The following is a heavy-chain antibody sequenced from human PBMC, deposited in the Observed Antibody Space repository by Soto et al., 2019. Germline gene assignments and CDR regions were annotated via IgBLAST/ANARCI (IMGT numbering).Heavy chain of an antibody. D-gene: IGHD1-1*01. J-gene: IGHJ5*02. CDR3: ATLPPRIELPLLPIPT. CDR2: IYHSGGA. CDR1: GGSVSSTNW. Sequence: SETLSLTCAISGGSVSSTNWWTWVRQSPGKGLEWIGEIYHSGGATYSPSLRGRVTISVDKSKNQFSLKMRYVTAADTAVYYCATLPPRIELPLLPIPTWGQGTLVTVSS. V-gene: IGHV4-4*02.